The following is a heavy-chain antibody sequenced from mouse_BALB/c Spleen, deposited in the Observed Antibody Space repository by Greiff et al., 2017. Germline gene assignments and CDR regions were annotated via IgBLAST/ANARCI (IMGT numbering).Heavy chain of an antibody. CDR1: GYAFTNYL. Sequence: VQLQQSGAELVRPGTSVKVSCKASGYAFTNYLIEWVKQRPGQGLEWIGVINPGSGGTNYNEKFKGKATLTADKSSSTAYMQLSSLTSDDSAVDFCARCYYDYDGYAMDYWGQGTSVTVSS. D-gene: IGHD2-4*01. V-gene: IGHV1-54*01. CDR3: ARCYYDYDGYAMDY. J-gene: IGHJ4*01. CDR2: INPGSGGT.